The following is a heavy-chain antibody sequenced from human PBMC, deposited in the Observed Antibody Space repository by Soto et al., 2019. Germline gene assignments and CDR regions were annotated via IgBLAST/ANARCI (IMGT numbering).Heavy chain of an antibody. CDR3: ARGGYSGYAR. V-gene: IGHV4-34*01. D-gene: IGHD5-12*01. J-gene: IGHJ4*02. CDR2: INHSGRT. CDR1: GGSFSGYY. Sequence: QVQLQQWGAGLLKPSETLSLTCAVYGGSFSGYYWSWIRQPPGKGLEWIGEINHSGRTNYNPSLKSRVTISVDTSKNQFSLKLSSVTAADTAVYYCARGGYSGYARWGQGTLVTVSS.